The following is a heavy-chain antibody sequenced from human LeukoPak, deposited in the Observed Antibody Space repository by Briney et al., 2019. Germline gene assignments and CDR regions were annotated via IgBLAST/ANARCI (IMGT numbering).Heavy chain of an antibody. Sequence: LETLSLTCTVSGGSISSYYWGWIRQPPGKGLEWIGSIYYSGSTYYNPSLKSRVTISVDTSKNQFSLKLSSVTAADTAVYYCARGAMVPFDYWGQGTLVTVSS. D-gene: IGHD5-18*01. CDR2: IYYSGST. CDR3: ARGAMVPFDY. CDR1: GGSISSYY. J-gene: IGHJ4*02. V-gene: IGHV4-39*07.